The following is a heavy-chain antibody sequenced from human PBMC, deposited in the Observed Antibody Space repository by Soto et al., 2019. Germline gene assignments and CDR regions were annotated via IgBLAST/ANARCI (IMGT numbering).Heavy chain of an antibody. CDR2: IYYSGST. Sequence: QVQLQESGPGLVKPSQTLSLTCTVSGGSISSGGYYWSWIRQHPGKGLEWIGYIYYSGSTYYNPSLKSRVTISVDTSKNQFSLKLSSVTAADTAVYYCAREQAPCSSTSCYLTNWFDPWGQGTLVTVSS. V-gene: IGHV4-31*03. D-gene: IGHD2-2*01. CDR1: GGSISSGGYY. J-gene: IGHJ5*02. CDR3: AREQAPCSSTSCYLTNWFDP.